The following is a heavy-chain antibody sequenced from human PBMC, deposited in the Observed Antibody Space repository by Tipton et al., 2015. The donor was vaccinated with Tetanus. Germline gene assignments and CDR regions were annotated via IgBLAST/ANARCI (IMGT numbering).Heavy chain of an antibody. CDR1: GFTFSSYS. CDR3: ARRGYSKKGGYFDY. V-gene: IGHV3-48*02. Sequence: SLRLSCAASGFTFSSYSMNWVRQAPGKGLEWVSYISSSSSTIYYADSVKGRFTISRDNAQNSLYLQMNSLRDEDTAVYYCARRGYSKKGGYFDYWGQGTLVTVSS. CDR2: ISSSSSTI. J-gene: IGHJ4*02. D-gene: IGHD5-18*01.